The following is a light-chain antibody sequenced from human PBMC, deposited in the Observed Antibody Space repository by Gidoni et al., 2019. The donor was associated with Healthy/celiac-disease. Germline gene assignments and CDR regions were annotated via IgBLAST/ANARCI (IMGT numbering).Light chain of an antibody. CDR2: KDS. V-gene: IGLV3-25*03. CDR3: QSADSSGTYEV. CDR1: ALPKQY. J-gene: IGLJ3*02. Sequence: SYELTQPTPVSVSPGQTARITCSGDALPKQYAYWYQQKPGQAPVLVIYKDSERPSGIPEGFSGSSSGATVTLTISGVQAENEADYYCQSADSSGTYEVFGGGTKLTVL.